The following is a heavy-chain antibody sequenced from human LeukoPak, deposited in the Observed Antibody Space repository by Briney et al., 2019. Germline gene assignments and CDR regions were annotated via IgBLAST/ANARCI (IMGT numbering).Heavy chain of an antibody. D-gene: IGHD5-18*01. J-gene: IGHJ4*02. CDR1: GYTFTSYD. Sequence: ASVKVSCKASGYTFTSYDINWVRQATGRGLEWMGWMNPNSGNTGYAQKFQGRVTMTRNTSISTAYMELSSLRSEDTAVYYCARGVDTAMVNFDYWGQGTLVTVSS. CDR3: ARGVDTAMVNFDY. CDR2: MNPNSGNT. V-gene: IGHV1-8*01.